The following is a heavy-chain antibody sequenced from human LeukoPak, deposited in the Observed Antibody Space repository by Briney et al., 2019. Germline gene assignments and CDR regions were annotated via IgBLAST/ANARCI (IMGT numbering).Heavy chain of an antibody. CDR2: ISGSGGIT. D-gene: IGHD2-15*01. V-gene: IGHV3-23*01. CDR3: VQTRDYCSE. Sequence: GGTLRLSCAASGFTFSTYVMSWVRQAPGKGLEWVSAISGSGGITYYADSVKGRFTISRDNSKNTLYLQMNSLGAEDTAVYYCVQTRDYCSEWGQGTLVTVSS. J-gene: IGHJ4*02. CDR1: GFTFSTYV.